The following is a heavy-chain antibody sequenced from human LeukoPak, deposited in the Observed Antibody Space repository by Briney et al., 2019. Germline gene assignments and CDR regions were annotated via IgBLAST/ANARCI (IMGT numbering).Heavy chain of an antibody. Sequence: SETLSLTCTVSGGSISSSSYYWSWIRQPPGKGLEWIGYIYYSGSTNYNPSLKSRVTISVDTSKNQFSLKLSSVTAADTAVYYCARGGYSGYDEGGRFDYWGQGTLVTVSS. J-gene: IGHJ4*02. CDR1: GGSISSSSYY. CDR2: IYYSGST. D-gene: IGHD5-12*01. CDR3: ARGGYSGYDEGGRFDY. V-gene: IGHV4-61*01.